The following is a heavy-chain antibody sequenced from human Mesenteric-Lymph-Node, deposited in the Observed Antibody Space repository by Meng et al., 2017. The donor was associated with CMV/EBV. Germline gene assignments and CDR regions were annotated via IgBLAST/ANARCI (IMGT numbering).Heavy chain of an antibody. CDR3: ATVHVDYLKYNWFDP. CDR1: GGTFSSYA. CDR2: IIPIFSTL. D-gene: IGHD3-16*01. J-gene: IGHJ5*02. Sequence: SGGTFSSYAISWVRQAPGQGLEWMGGIIPIFSTLVYAPKFQGRITITTDDSTSTAYVELTSLRSEDTAVYYCATVHVDYLKYNWFDPWGQGTLVTVSS. V-gene: IGHV1-69*05.